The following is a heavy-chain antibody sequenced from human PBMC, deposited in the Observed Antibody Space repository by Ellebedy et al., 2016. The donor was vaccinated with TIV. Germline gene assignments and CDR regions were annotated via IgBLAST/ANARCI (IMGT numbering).Heavy chain of an antibody. V-gene: IGHV4-59*08. CDR2: FYYSVNT. J-gene: IGHJ4*02. CDR3: ATYTMGRLEY. D-gene: IGHD1-1*01. CDR1: GGSISSYH. Sequence: SETLSLTCTVSGGSISSYHWTWIRQPPGRALECIGYFYYSVNTNYSPSLKSRVTISVDTSKNQFSLKLTSVTAADTAVYFCATYTMGRLEYWGQGTLVTVSS.